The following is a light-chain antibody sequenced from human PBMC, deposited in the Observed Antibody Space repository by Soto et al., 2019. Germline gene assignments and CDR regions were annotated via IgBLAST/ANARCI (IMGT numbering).Light chain of an antibody. CDR2: AAS. V-gene: IGKV1-9*01. CDR1: QDISTH. Sequence: IQLTQSPSSLSASVGDRVTISCRASQDISTHLAWFAQKPGRAPQLLIYAASTLHSGVPSRFSGSGSGTDFTLTISSLQPEDFATYYCQHLNTYPITCGPGTRLDIK. CDR3: QHLNTYPIT. J-gene: IGKJ5*01.